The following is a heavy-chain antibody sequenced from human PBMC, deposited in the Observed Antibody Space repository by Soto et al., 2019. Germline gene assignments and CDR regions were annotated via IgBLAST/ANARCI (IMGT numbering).Heavy chain of an antibody. V-gene: IGHV3-23*01. Sequence: GGSLRLSCAASGFTFSSYAMSWVRQAPGKGLEWVSAISGSGGSTYYADSVKGRFIISRDNSKNTLYLQMNSLRAEDKAVYYCAKDEQRSIVAKSDYWGQGTLVT. CDR1: GFTFSSYA. CDR2: ISGSGGST. J-gene: IGHJ4*02. D-gene: IGHD1-26*01. CDR3: AKDEQRSIVAKSDY.